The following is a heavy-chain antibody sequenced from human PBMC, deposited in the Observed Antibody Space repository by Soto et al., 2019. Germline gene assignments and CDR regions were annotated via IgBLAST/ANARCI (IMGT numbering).Heavy chain of an antibody. CDR2: IYPGDSDT. CDR1: GYSFTSYW. V-gene: IGHV5-51*01. D-gene: IGHD6-19*01. J-gene: IGHJ4*02. Sequence: RGESLKISCKGSGYSFTSYWIGWVRQMPGKGLEWMGIIYPGDSDTRYSPSFQGQVTISADKSISTAYLQWSSLKASDTAMYYCARRGSGWYVGSYYFDYWGQGTLVTVSS. CDR3: ARRGSGWYVGSYYFDY.